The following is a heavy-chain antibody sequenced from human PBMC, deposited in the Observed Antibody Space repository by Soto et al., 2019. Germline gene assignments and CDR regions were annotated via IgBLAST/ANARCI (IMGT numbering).Heavy chain of an antibody. D-gene: IGHD2-15*01. J-gene: IGHJ6*02. CDR3: ATTAHCSGGSCYRSYYGMDV. Sequence: PGESLKISCKGSGYSFTSYWISWVRQMPGKGLEWMGRIDPSDSYTNYSPSFQGHVTISADKSISTAYLQWSSLKASDTAMYYCATTAHCSGGSCYRSYYGMDVWGQGTTVTVSS. V-gene: IGHV5-10-1*01. CDR2: IDPSDSYT. CDR1: GYSFTSYW.